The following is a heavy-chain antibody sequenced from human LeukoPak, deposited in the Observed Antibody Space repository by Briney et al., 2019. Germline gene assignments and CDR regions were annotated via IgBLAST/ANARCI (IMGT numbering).Heavy chain of an antibody. CDR1: GFTFSSCA. CDR2: ISGSGGST. D-gene: IGHD3-22*01. Sequence: GGSLRLSCAASGFTFSSCAMSWVRQAPGKGLEWVSAISGSGGSTYYADSVKGRFTISRDNSKNTLYLQMNSLRAEDTAVYYCAKFLGIPRDYYDSSGYYSSYYYGMDVWGQGTTVTVSS. V-gene: IGHV3-23*01. J-gene: IGHJ6*02. CDR3: AKFLGIPRDYYDSSGYYSSYYYGMDV.